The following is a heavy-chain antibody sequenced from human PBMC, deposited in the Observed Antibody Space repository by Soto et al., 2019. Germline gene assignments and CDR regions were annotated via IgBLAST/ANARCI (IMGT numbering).Heavy chain of an antibody. Sequence: GASVKVSCKASGYSFTSHVIHWVRQAPGERLEWMGWIKPGTGDTKYLQKLQGRVTISRDTSANIVYMELSSLRSEDTAVYYCARGYYYDSSGYYLDHWG. CDR2: IKPGTGDT. CDR1: GYSFTSHV. D-gene: IGHD3-22*01. CDR3: ARGYYYDSSGYYLDH. V-gene: IGHV1-3*01. J-gene: IGHJ4*01.